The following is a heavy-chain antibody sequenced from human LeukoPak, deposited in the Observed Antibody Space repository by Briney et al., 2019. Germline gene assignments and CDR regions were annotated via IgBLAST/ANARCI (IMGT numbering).Heavy chain of an antibody. CDR2: IYTSGST. D-gene: IGHD3-22*01. V-gene: IGHV4-4*07. Sequence: PSETLSLTCPVSGGSISSYYWSWIRQPAGRGLEWIGRIYTSGSTNYNPSLKSRVTISVDTSKNQFSLKQSSVTAADTAVYYCARHGYYYDSSGYPLIDYWGQGTLVTVSS. CDR3: ARHGYYYDSSGYPLIDY. J-gene: IGHJ4*02. CDR1: GGSISSYY.